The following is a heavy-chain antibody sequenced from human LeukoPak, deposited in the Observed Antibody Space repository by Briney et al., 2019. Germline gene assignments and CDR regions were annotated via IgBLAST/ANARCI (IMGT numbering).Heavy chain of an antibody. CDR3: AREGYYDSSGPYTYNWFDP. CDR2: IIPIFGTA. V-gene: IGHV1-69*05. J-gene: IGHJ5*02. D-gene: IGHD3-22*01. Sequence: SVKVSCKASGYTFTSYGISWVRQAPGQGLEWMGGIIPIFGTANYAQKFQGRVTITTDESTSTAYMELSSLRSEDTAVYYCAREGYYDSSGPYTYNWFDPWGQGTLVTVSS. CDR1: GYTFTSYG.